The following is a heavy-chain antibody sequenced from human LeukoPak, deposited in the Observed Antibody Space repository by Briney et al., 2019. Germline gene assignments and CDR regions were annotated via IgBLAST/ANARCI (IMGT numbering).Heavy chain of an antibody. CDR3: ARGRVTMVRGVSRTYCYFDL. J-gene: IGHJ2*01. CDR2: INHSGST. CDR1: GGSFSGYY. D-gene: IGHD3-10*01. V-gene: IGHV4-34*01. Sequence: SETLSLACAVFGGSFSGYYWSWIRQPPGKGLEWIGEINHSGSTNYNPSLKSRVTISVDTSKNQFSLKLSSATAADTAVYYCARGRVTMVRGVSRTYCYFDLWGRGTLVTVSS.